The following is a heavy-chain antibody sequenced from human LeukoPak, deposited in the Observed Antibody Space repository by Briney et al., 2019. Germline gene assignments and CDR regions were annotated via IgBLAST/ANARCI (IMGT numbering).Heavy chain of an antibody. CDR3: ARRAKKPGYCSGGSCYSERYFDL. Sequence: PSETLSLTCAVYGGSFSGYYWSWIGQPPGKGLEWIGEINHSGSTNYNPSLKSRVTISVDTSKNQFSLKLSSVTAADTAVYYCARRAKKPGYCSGGSCYSERYFDLWGRGTLVTVSS. CDR2: INHSGST. V-gene: IGHV4-34*01. CDR1: GGSFSGYY. D-gene: IGHD2-15*01. J-gene: IGHJ2*01.